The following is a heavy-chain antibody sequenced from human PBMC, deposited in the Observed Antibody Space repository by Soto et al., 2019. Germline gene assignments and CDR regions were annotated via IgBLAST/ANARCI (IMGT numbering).Heavy chain of an antibody. CDR1: GYSFTTYR. Sequence: GESLKISCKGSGYSFTTYRIGWMRQMPGKGLKWMGIINPGDSETRYSPSFQGQVTISADKSNTTAYLQWNGLKASDSAVYYCAREYGMDVWGQGTTVTVSS. J-gene: IGHJ6*02. CDR2: INPGDSET. CDR3: AREYGMDV. V-gene: IGHV5-51*01.